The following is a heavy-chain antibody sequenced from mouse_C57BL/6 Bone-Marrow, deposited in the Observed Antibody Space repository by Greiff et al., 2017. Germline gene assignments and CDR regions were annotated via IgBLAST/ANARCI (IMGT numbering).Heavy chain of an antibody. CDR2: INPSSGYT. Sequence: QVHVKQSGAELAKPGASVKLSCKASGYTFTSYWMHWVKQRPGQGLEWIGYINPSSGYTKYNQKFKDKATLTADKSSSTAYMQLSSLTYEDAAVYYCARFQLGRGRAWFAYWGQGTLVTVSA. CDR3: ARFQLGRGRAWFAY. J-gene: IGHJ3*01. V-gene: IGHV1-7*01. CDR1: GYTFTSYW. D-gene: IGHD4-1*02.